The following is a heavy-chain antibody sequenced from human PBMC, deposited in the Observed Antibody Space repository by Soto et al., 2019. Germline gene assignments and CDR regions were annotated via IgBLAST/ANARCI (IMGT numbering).Heavy chain of an antibody. CDR2: IIPIFGTA. D-gene: IGHD3-22*01. CDR3: ARGGYYDSSGPFN. Sequence: SVKASCKASGCTFSSYAISCVRQAPGQGLEWMGGIIPIFGTANYAQKFQGRVTITADESTSTAYMELSSLRSEDTAVYYCARGGYYDSSGPFNWGQGTLVTVSS. V-gene: IGHV1-69*13. J-gene: IGHJ4*02. CDR1: GCTFSSYA.